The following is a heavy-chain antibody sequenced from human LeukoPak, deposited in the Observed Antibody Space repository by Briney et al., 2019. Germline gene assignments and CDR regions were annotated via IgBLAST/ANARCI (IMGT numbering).Heavy chain of an antibody. Sequence: GGSLRLSCAASGFTFSSFGMHWVRQAPGKGLEWVAVIWYDGTNKYYADSVRGRFTISRDNSKNTLYLQMNSLRAEDTAVYYCAGDGSGYEIDCWGQGTLVTVSS. CDR2: IWYDGTNK. D-gene: IGHD5-12*01. CDR1: GFTFSSFG. CDR3: AGDGSGYEIDC. J-gene: IGHJ4*02. V-gene: IGHV3-33*01.